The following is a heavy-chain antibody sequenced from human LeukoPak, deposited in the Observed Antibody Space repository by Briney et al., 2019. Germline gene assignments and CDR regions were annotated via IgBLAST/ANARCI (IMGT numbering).Heavy chain of an antibody. CDR3: ATARFKVRGVIIYYFDY. V-gene: IGHV1-24*01. CDR2: FDPEDGET. Sequence: ASVKVSCKVSGYTLTELSMHWVRQAPGKGLEWMGGFDPEDGETVYAQKFQGRVTMTEDTSTDTAYMELSSLRSEDTAVYYCATARFKVRGVIIYYFDYWGLGTLVTVSS. D-gene: IGHD3-10*01. J-gene: IGHJ4*02. CDR1: GYTLTELS.